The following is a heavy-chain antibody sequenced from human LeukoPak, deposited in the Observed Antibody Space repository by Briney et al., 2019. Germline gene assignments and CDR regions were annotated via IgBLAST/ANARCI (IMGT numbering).Heavy chain of an antibody. CDR2: INPRGASA. D-gene: IGHD3-16*01. J-gene: IGHJ4*02. CDR3: ARATDYFPSYYLDY. CDR1: GYTFTAYY. Sequence: ASVKVSCKDSGYTFTAYYMHWVRQAPGQGLEWMGLINPRGASATYAQKFQGRVTMTRDTSTTTVYMELSSLRSDDTAVYYCARATDYFPSYYLDYGGQGTLVTVSS. V-gene: IGHV1-46*01.